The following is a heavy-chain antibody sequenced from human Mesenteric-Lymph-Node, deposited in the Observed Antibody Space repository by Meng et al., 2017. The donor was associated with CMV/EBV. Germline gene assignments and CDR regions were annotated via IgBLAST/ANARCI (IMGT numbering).Heavy chain of an antibody. CDR3: ATVTYDGSGSYYNWFHP. J-gene: IGHJ5*02. CDR1: GYTFTSYG. CDR2: ISAYNGNT. V-gene: IGHV1-18*01. Sequence: ASVKVSCKASGYTFTSYGISWVRQAPGQGLEWMGWISAYNGNTNYAQKLQGRVTMTTDTSTSTAYMELRSLRSDDTAVYYCATVTYDGSGSYYNWFHPWGQGTLVTVSS. D-gene: IGHD3-10*01.